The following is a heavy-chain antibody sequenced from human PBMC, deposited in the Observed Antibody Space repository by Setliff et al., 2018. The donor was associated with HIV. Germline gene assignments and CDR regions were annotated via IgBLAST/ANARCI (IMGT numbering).Heavy chain of an antibody. D-gene: IGHD2-8*01. V-gene: IGHV1-18*01. J-gene: IGHJ4*02. Sequence: ASVKVSCKASGYTFIHFGISWARQAPGQGLEWMGWISAYNGNTNYAQKFRGRVTLTTDTSTSTAYMELRSLRSDDTAVYYCARVNDILLGYWVGYFDYWGQGTLVTVSS. CDR2: ISAYNGNT. CDR3: ARVNDILLGYWVGYFDY. CDR1: GYTFIHFG.